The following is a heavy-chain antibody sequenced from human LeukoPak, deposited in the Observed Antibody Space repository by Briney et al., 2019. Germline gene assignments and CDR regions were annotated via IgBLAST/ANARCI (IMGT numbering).Heavy chain of an antibody. CDR1: GYTFTSYY. CDR2: INPSGGST. V-gene: IGHV1-46*01. Sequence: GASVKVSCKASGYTFTSYYMHWVRQAPGQGLEWMGIINPSGGSTSYAQKFQGRVTMTRDTSTSTVYMELSSLRSEDTAVYYCARDLAAAGYCYYMDVWGKGTTVTVSS. D-gene: IGHD6-13*01. CDR3: ARDLAAAGYCYYMDV. J-gene: IGHJ6*03.